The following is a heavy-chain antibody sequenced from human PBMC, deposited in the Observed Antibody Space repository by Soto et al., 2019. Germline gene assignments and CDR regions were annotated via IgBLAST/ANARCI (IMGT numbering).Heavy chain of an antibody. J-gene: IGHJ4*02. CDR2: ISYDGSNK. V-gene: IGHV3-30*18. D-gene: IGHD3-9*01. Sequence: GGSLRLSCAASGFTFSSYGMHWVRQAPGKGLEWVAVISYDGSNKYYADSVKGRFTISRDNSKNTLYLQMNSLRAEDTAVYYCAKDPAYFDWLLPGYWGQGSLVTASS. CDR3: AKDPAYFDWLLPGY. CDR1: GFTFSSYG.